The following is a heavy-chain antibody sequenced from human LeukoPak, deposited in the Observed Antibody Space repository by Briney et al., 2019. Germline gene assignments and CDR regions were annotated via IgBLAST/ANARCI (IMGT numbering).Heavy chain of an antibody. V-gene: IGHV4-59*06. CDR1: GGSISSYY. CDR3: AREVVPAADLDI. Sequence: SETLSLTCTVSGGSISSYYWSWIRQPAGKGLEWIGYIYYSGSTYYNPSLKSRVTISVDTSKNQFSLKLSSVTAADTAVYYCAREVVPAADLDIWGQGTMVTVSS. J-gene: IGHJ3*02. CDR2: IYYSGST. D-gene: IGHD2-2*01.